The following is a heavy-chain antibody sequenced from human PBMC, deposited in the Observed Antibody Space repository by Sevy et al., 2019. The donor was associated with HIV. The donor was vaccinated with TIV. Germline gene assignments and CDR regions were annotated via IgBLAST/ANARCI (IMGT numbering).Heavy chain of an antibody. CDR1: GFAFSTHA. J-gene: IGHJ4*01. Sequence: GGSLRLSCAASGFAFSTHAMHWVRQAPGKGLEWVAVISYEGTETFYAASMEGRFTISRDYSKNMLSLQINSLKPEDTAVYYCARDGGYSIKWYPLYWGHGTLVTVSS. CDR3: ARDGGYSIKWYPLY. CDR2: ISYEGTET. D-gene: IGHD1-26*01. V-gene: IGHV3-30-3*01.